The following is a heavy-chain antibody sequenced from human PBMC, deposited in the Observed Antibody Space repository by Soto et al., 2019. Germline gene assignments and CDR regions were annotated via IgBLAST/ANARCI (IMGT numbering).Heavy chain of an antibody. J-gene: IGHJ4*02. D-gene: IGHD3-16*02. V-gene: IGHV3-23*01. CDR3: AKSGNHDYVWGSYRFDY. Sequence: PGGSLRLSCAASAFTFSNYAMNWVRQAPGKGLEWVSGISGGGGSTYYTDSVRGRFTVSRDNSKNTVYLQMNSLRAEDTAVYYCAKSGNHDYVWGSYRFDYWGQGTLVTVSS. CDR2: ISGGGGST. CDR1: AFTFSNYA.